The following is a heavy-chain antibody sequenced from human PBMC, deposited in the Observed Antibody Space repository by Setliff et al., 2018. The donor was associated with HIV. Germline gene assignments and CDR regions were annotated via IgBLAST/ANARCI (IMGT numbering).Heavy chain of an antibody. CDR1: GATFSSYA. V-gene: IGHV1-69*13. Sequence: SVKVSCKASGATFSSYAISWVRQAPGQGLEWIAGIIPALYTPNYEQKFRGRLTITADESTTTASMELSSLRSEETAVYYCVKDLTCGSGTWGQGTLVTVSS. D-gene: IGHD3-10*01. CDR2: IIPALYTP. J-gene: IGHJ5*02. CDR3: VKDLTCGSGT.